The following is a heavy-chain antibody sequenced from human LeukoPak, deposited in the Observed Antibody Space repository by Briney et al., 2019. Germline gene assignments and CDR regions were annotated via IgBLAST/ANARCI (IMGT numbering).Heavy chain of an antibody. CDR3: GRGGVVGAFDY. J-gene: IGHJ4*02. Sequence: GGSLRLSCAASGFTFSSYAMSWVRQAPGKGLEWVSAISGSGGSTYYADSVKGRFTISRDNSKNTLYLQMNSLRVGDTAVYYCGRGGVVGAFDYWGQGILVTVSS. D-gene: IGHD1-26*01. CDR2: ISGSGGST. V-gene: IGHV3-23*01. CDR1: GFTFSSYA.